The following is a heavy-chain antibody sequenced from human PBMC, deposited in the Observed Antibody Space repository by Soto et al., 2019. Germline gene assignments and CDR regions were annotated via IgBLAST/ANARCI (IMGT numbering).Heavy chain of an antibody. Sequence: PSQTLSLTCAISGDSDSSNSAAWNWIRQSPSRGLEWLGRTYYRSKWYNDYAVSVKSRIIINPDTYKNQFSLHLNSVTPEDTAVYYCARDRGVRGVFDYWGQGTLVTVSS. J-gene: IGHJ4*02. D-gene: IGHD3-10*01. CDR3: ARDRGVRGVFDY. CDR1: GDSDSSNSAA. CDR2: TYYRSKWYN. V-gene: IGHV6-1*01.